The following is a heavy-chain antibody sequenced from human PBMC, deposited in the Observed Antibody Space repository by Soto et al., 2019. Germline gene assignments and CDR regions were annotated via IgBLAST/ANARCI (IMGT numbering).Heavy chain of an antibody. J-gene: IGHJ4*02. CDR2: VYYTGST. D-gene: IGHD5-18*01. CDR3: ARADTALDY. V-gene: IGHV4-61*01. Sequence: SGTLSLTCSVSGGSVSGGSYYWNWIRQPPGKGLEWIGYVYYTGSTHSNPALKSRVTISVDASKNQFSLRLTSVTAADTAVYFCARADTALDYWGQGTLVTVSS. CDR1: GGSVSGGSYY.